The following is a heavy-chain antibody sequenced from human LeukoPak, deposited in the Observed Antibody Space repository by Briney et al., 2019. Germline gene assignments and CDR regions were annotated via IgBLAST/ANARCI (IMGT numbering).Heavy chain of an antibody. J-gene: IGHJ4*02. Sequence: GSLRLSSAASRFTFSDYYMSWIPQAPGKGLEGVSYISSSGSNIYYADSVKGRFTISRDNPKNSLYLQMNSLRAEDTAVYYCARADIVVVPASEYWGQGTLVTVSS. CDR2: ISSSGSNI. CDR3: ARADIVVVPASEY. V-gene: IGHV3-11*01. D-gene: IGHD2-2*01. CDR1: RFTFSDYY.